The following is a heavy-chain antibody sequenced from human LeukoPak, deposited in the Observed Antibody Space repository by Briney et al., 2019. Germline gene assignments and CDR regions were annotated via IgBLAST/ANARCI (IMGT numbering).Heavy chain of an antibody. CDR1: GGSFSGYY. Sequence: SETLSLTCAVYGGSFSGYYWSWIRQPPGKGLEWIGEINHSGSTNYNPSLKSRVTISVDTSKNQFSLKLSSVTAADTAVYYCARGSAYGSGSYPHDYWGQGTLVTVSS. D-gene: IGHD3-10*01. V-gene: IGHV4-34*01. CDR2: INHSGST. CDR3: ARGSAYGSGSYPHDY. J-gene: IGHJ4*02.